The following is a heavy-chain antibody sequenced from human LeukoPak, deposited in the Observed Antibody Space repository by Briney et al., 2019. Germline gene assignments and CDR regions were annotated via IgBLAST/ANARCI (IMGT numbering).Heavy chain of an antibody. D-gene: IGHD6-13*01. CDR3: ARDRSSSYYYYYGMDV. J-gene: IGHJ6*02. Sequence: GGSLRLSCAASGFTFSSYAMSWVRQAPGKGLEWVSTISASGGSTYYAGSVKGRFTISRDNSKNTVYLQMNSLRAEDTAVYYCARDRSSSYYYYYGMDVWGLGTTVTVSS. V-gene: IGHV3-23*01. CDR1: GFTFSSYA. CDR2: ISASGGST.